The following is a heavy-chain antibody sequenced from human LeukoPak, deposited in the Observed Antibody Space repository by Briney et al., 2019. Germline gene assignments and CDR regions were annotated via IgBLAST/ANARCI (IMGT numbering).Heavy chain of an antibody. Sequence: GASVKVSCKASGYTFTSYGISWVRQAPGQGLEWMGWISAYNGNTNYAQKLQGRVTMTTDTSTSTAYMELRSLRSDDTAVYYCARDRGNDYDLLLDYGMDVWGQGTTVTVSS. J-gene: IGHJ6*02. CDR2: ISAYNGNT. D-gene: IGHD2-15*01. CDR1: GYTFTSYG. V-gene: IGHV1-18*01. CDR3: ARDRGNDYDLLLDYGMDV.